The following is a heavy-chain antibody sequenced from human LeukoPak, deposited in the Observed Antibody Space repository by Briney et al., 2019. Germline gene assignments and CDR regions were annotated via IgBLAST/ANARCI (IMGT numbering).Heavy chain of an antibody. CDR2: IWYDGSNK. D-gene: IGHD4-17*01. Sequence: PGRSLRLSCAASGFTFSTYGMHWVRQAPGKGLEWLAVIWYDGSNKYYADSVKGRFTISRDNSKNTLYLQMNSLRAEDTAVYYCARDPTDYGDQPGYWGQGTLVTVSS. CDR1: GFTFSTYG. CDR3: ARDPTDYGDQPGY. V-gene: IGHV3-33*01. J-gene: IGHJ4*02.